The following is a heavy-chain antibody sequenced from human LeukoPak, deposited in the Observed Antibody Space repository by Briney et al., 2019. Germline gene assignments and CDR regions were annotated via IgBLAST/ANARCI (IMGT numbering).Heavy chain of an antibody. CDR2: ISSSSSYT. V-gene: IGHV3-11*03. Sequence: GGSLRLSCEASGFSFSDYYMSWIRQAPGKGLEWISYISSSSSYTNYADSVKGRFTISRDNAKNSLYLQMNSLRAEDTAVYYCATTTTVTTTSYYGMDVWGQGTTVTVSS. J-gene: IGHJ6*02. CDR1: GFSFSDYY. CDR3: ATTTTVTTTSYYGMDV. D-gene: IGHD4-17*01.